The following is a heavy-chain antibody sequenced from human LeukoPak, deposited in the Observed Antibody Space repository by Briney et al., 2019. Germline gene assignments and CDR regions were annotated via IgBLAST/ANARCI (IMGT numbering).Heavy chain of an antibody. V-gene: IGHV4-59*01. CDR2: IYYSGST. Sequence: SETLCLTCTVSGGSISSYYWSWIRQPPGKGLEWIGYIYYSGSTNYNPSLKSRVTISVDTSKNQFSLKLSSVTAADTAVYYCARVVPAINWFDPWGQGTLVTVSS. J-gene: IGHJ5*02. CDR3: ARVVPAINWFDP. D-gene: IGHD2-2*01. CDR1: GGSISSYY.